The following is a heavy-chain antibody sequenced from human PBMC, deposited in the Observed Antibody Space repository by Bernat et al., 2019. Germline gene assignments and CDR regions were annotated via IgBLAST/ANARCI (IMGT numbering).Heavy chain of an antibody. CDR3: VKDTDY. V-gene: IGHV3-7*03. CDR2: IKQDGTEI. J-gene: IGHJ4*02. CDR1: GFTFRSSW. Sequence: EVQLVESGGGLVQPGGSLTLSCAASGFTFRSSWMRGIRQAPGKGLEWVANIKQDGTEIYYVDAVKGRFTISRDNAKNSLYLQMNSLRAEDTAVYYCVKDTDYWGQGTLVTVSS.